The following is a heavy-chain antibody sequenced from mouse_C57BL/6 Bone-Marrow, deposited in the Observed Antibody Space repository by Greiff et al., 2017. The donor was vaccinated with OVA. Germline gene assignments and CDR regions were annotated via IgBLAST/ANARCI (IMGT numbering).Heavy chain of an antibody. J-gene: IGHJ2*01. Sequence: EVQLVESGPGLVKPSQSLSLTCSVTGYSITSGYSWNWIRQFPGNKLEWMGSISYDGSNNYNPSLKNRISITRDTSKNQFFLKLNSVTTEDTATYYCARGGTTVRGFDYWGQGTTLTVSS. CDR3: ARGGTTVRGFDY. V-gene: IGHV3-6*01. CDR2: ISYDGSN. CDR1: GYSITSGYS. D-gene: IGHD1-1*01.